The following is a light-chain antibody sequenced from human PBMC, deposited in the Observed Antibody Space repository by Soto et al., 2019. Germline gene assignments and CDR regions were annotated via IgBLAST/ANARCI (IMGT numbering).Light chain of an antibody. CDR1: QRVSSNY. J-gene: IGKJ2*01. V-gene: IGKV3-20*01. CDR3: HQYGTLPYA. Sequence: IALTQSPGTLPLSPGERATLSCRASQRVSSNYVAWYQHKPGQAPRLLIHGASIRATGIPDRFSGSGSGTDFTLTISRLEPEDLAVYYCHQYGTLPYAFGQGTKLQIK. CDR2: GAS.